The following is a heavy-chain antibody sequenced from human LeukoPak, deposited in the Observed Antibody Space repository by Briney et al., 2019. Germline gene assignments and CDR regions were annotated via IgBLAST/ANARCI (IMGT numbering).Heavy chain of an antibody. D-gene: IGHD1-26*01. CDR3: ARHGISGGYSRDYAFDI. CDR1: GYSISSGYY. CDR2: VYRDGNT. V-gene: IGHV4-38-2*01. Sequence: SETLSLTCSVSGYSISSGYYWGWIRQPPGKGLEWVANVYRDGNTYHSPSLKSRVTMSVDTSKNQFSLKLTSVTVADTAVYYCARHGISGGYSRDYAFDIWGQGTLVTVSS. J-gene: IGHJ3*02.